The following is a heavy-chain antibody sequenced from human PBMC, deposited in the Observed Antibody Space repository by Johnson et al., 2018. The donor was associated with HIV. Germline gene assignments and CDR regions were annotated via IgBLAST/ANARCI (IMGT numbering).Heavy chain of an antibody. D-gene: IGHD6-13*01. Sequence: VQLVESGGGLVKPGGSLRLSCAASEFTLSNAWMSWVRQVPGKGLEWVGRIKRKSDGGTTEYAAPVKGRFSIARDDSKNTLYLQMNSLKTEYTAVYYCTTMGLGSSSWRYDAFDIWGQGTMVTVSS. J-gene: IGHJ3*02. CDR1: EFTLSNAW. CDR3: TTMGLGSSSWRYDAFDI. V-gene: IGHV3-15*01. CDR2: IKRKSDGGTT.